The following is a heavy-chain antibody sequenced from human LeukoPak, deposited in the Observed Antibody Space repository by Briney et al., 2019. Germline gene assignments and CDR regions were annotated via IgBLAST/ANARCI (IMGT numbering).Heavy chain of an antibody. CDR1: GDSVSSSA. J-gene: IGHJ4*02. Sequence: SQTLSLTCVVSGDSVSSSAWNWIRQSPSRGLEWLGRTYYRSKWYNDYAESMEGRMTISQDTSKNQYSLHLNSVTPDGTAVYYCARDFGTTGWHTFDYWGQGTLVTVSS. D-gene: IGHD6-19*01. CDR3: ARDFGTTGWHTFDY. V-gene: IGHV6-1*01. CDR2: TYYRSKWYN.